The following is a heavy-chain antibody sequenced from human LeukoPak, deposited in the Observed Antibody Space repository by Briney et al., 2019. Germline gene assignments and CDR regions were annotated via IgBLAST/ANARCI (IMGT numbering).Heavy chain of an antibody. CDR3: ARGSLNRVITFGGVIVDDY. D-gene: IGHD3-16*02. V-gene: IGHV4-34*01. J-gene: IGHJ4*02. Sequence: PSETLSLTCAVHGGSFSGYYWSWIRQPPGKGLEWIGEINHSGRANYNPSLKSRVTMSVDTSNNQFSLSLSSVTAADTAVYYCARGSLNRVITFGGVIVDDYWGQGTLVTVSS. CDR1: GGSFSGYY. CDR2: INHSGRA.